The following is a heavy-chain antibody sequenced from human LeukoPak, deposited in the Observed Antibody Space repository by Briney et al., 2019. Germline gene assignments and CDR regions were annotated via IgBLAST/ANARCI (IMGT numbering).Heavy chain of an antibody. D-gene: IGHD2-8*01. V-gene: IGHV3-48*03. CDR2: ISSSGSTI. CDR3: ARRILYSPYYFDY. J-gene: IGHJ4*02. CDR1: GFTFSSYE. Sequence: QPGGSLRLSCAASGFTFSSYEMNWVRQAPGKGLEWVSYISSSGSTIYYADSVKGRFTISRDNAKNSLYLQMNSLRAEDTAVYYCARRILYSPYYFDYWGQGTLVTVSS.